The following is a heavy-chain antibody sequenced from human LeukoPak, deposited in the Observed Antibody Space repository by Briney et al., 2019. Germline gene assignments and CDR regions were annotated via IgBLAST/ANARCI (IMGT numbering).Heavy chain of an antibody. CDR1: GGSISSYY. Sequence: SETLSITCTVSGGSISSYYWSWIRQPPGKGLEWIGYIYYSGSTNYNPSLKSRVTISVDTSKNQFSLKLSSVTAADTAVYYCARDKGDSNSWLYWGQGTLVTVSS. CDR3: ARDKGDSNSWLY. CDR2: IYYSGST. V-gene: IGHV4-59*01. D-gene: IGHD6-13*01. J-gene: IGHJ1*01.